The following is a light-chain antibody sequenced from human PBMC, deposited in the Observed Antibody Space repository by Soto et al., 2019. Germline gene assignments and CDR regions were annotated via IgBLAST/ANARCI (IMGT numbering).Light chain of an antibody. CDR1: SGHSGYI. CDR3: ETWDNDNVV. J-gene: IGLJ2*01. V-gene: IGLV4-60*03. Sequence: QPVLTQSSAASASLGSSVKLICTLSSGHSGYIIAWHLQQPGQAPRYLMRVEVSGIYNKGSGVPDRFSGSSSGADRHLVISNLQSEDEADYFCETWDNDNVVFGGGTKLTVL. CDR2: VEVSGIY.